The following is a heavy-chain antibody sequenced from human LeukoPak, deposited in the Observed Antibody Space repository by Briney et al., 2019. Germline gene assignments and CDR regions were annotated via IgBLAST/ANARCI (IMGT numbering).Heavy chain of an antibody. CDR3: ARGNILTGYCFDF. D-gene: IGHD3-9*01. Sequence: PSETLSLTCAVYGGSITGYYRSWIRRTPGRGLEWVGEIYYTGATSYNPSLKSRATISTDTSKNQFSLRLSSVTAADTAVYYCARGNILTGYCFDFWGQGALVTVSS. CDR1: GGSITGYY. CDR2: IYYTGAT. V-gene: IGHV4-34*01. J-gene: IGHJ4*02.